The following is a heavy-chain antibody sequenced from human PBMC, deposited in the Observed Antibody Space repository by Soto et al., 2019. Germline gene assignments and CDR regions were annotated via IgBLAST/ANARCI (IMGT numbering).Heavy chain of an antibody. V-gene: IGHV1-69*06. J-gene: IGHJ6*02. Sequence: SVKVSCKASGGTFSSYAISWVRQAPGQGLEWMGGIIPIFGTANYAQKFQGRVTITADKSTSTAYMELSSLRSEDTAVYYCARDHCSGGSCYLETYYYGMDVWGQGTTVTVSS. CDR1: GGTFSSYA. CDR3: ARDHCSGGSCYLETYYYGMDV. CDR2: IIPIFGTA. D-gene: IGHD2-15*01.